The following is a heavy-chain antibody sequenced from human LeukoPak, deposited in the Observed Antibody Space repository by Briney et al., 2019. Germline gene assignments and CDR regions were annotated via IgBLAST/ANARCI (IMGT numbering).Heavy chain of an antibody. CDR3: ASLGTLRS. V-gene: IGHV4-39*01. CDR1: GDSVSSSSYY. J-gene: IGHJ5*02. Sequence: SETLSLTCIVSGDSVSSSSYYWGWIRQPPGKGLEWIGSISYSGTNYDNPSLKSRVSISIDTSKNQFSVKLTSVTAADTAMYYCASLGTLRSWGQGTLVTVSS. D-gene: IGHD7-27*01. CDR2: ISYSGTN.